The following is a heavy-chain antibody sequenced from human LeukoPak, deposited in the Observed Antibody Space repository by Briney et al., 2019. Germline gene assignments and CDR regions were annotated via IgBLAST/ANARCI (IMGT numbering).Heavy chain of an antibody. D-gene: IGHD3-3*01. CDR2: IKQDGSEK. CDR3: ANTYYDFWSGGVGDAFDI. CDR1: GFTFSSYW. V-gene: IGHV3-7*01. J-gene: IGHJ3*02. Sequence: PVGSLRLSCAASGFTFSSYWMSWVRQAPGKGLEWVANIKQDGSEKYYVDSVKGRFTISRDNAKNSLYLQMNSLRAEDTAVYYCANTYYDFWSGGVGDAFDIWGQGTMVTVSS.